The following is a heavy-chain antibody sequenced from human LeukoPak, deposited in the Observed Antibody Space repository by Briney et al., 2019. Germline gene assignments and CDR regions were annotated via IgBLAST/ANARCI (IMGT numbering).Heavy chain of an antibody. CDR1: GFTFSSYS. CDR3: ARDGKDYGADFDY. D-gene: IGHD4-17*01. CDR2: ISSSSSYI. Sequence: PGGSLRLSCAASGFTFSSYSMNWVRQAPGKGLEWVSSISSSSSYIYYADSVKGRFTISRDNAKSSLYLQMNSLRAEDTAVYYCARDGKDYGADFDYWGQGTLVTVSS. J-gene: IGHJ4*02. V-gene: IGHV3-21*01.